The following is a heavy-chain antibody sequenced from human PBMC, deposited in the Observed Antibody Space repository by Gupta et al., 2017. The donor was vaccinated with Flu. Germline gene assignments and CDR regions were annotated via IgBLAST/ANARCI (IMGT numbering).Heavy chain of an antibody. V-gene: IGHV3-74*01. CDR3: ARDGAGDCSGGSCYSWFDP. J-gene: IGHJ5*02. D-gene: IGHD2-15*01. CDR1: GFTFSSYW. Sequence: EVQLVESGGGLVQPGGSLRLSCAASGFTFSSYWMHWVRQAPGKGLVWVSRIKSDESSASYADSVKGRFTISRDNAKNTLYLQMNSLRAEDTAAYYCARDGAGDCSGGSCYSWFDPWGQGTLVTVSS. CDR2: IKSDESSA.